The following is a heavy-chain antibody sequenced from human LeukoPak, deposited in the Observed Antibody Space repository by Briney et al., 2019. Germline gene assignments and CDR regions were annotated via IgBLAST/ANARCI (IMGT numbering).Heavy chain of an antibody. CDR3: ARVEYYGSGTYYIQYFQH. CDR2: IYYSGST. Sequence: SETLSLTCSVSGDSISGYSWSWIRKPPGKGLEWIGYIYYSGSTNYNPSLKSRVTISVDMSKNQFSLKLRSVTAADTAVYYCARVEYYGSGTYYIQYFQHWGQGTLVTVSS. CDR1: GDSISGYS. J-gene: IGHJ1*01. D-gene: IGHD3-10*01. V-gene: IGHV4-59*01.